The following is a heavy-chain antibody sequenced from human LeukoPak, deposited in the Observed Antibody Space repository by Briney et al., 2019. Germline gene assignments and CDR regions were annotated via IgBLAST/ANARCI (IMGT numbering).Heavy chain of an antibody. D-gene: IGHD2-15*01. CDR2: ISYDGSNK. CDR1: GFTFSSYG. CDR3: ARWVATAADIDY. Sequence: GGSLRLSCAASGFTFSSYGMHWVRQAPGKGLEWVAVISYDGSNKYYADSVKGRFTISRDNSKNTVYLEMNSLRAEDTAVYYCARWVATAADIDYWGQGTLVTVSS. J-gene: IGHJ4*02. V-gene: IGHV3-30*03.